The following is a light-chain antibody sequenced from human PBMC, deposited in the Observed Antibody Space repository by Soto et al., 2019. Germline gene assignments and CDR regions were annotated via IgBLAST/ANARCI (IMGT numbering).Light chain of an antibody. V-gene: IGKV3-20*01. CDR1: QTVSTTY. CDR2: GGS. J-gene: IGKJ1*01. CDR3: QQYSSSRT. Sequence: EIVLTQSPGTLSLSPGERATLSCRASQTVSTTYFAWYQQKPGQAPRLLIYGGSSRATGIPVRFSGSGSETDFTLTITRLEPEDFAVYYCQQYSSSRTFGQGTKVDI.